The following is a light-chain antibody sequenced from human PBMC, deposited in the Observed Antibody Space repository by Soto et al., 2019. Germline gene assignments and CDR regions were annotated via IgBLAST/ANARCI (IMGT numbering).Light chain of an antibody. J-gene: IGLJ2*01. CDR1: SGHSSFA. CDR2: LNSDGSH. V-gene: IGLV4-69*01. Sequence: QLALTQSPSASASLGASVKLTCTLSSGHSSFAIAWHQQQPEKGPRYLMKLNSDGSHSKGDGIPDRFSGSRSGAERYLTISSLQSEDEADYYCQTWGTGIRVFGGGTKLTVL. CDR3: QTWGTGIRV.